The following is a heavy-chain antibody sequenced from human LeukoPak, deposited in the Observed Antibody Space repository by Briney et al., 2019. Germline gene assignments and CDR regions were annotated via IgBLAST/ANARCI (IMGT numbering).Heavy chain of an antibody. Sequence: SETLSLTCTVSGGSSSSNYWSWIRQPPGTGLEWIGYIYYSGCSNYNPSLTSRVTISVDTSKNQFSLKVSSVTAADPAVYYCARNARYNWFDPWGKGTLVTVPS. V-gene: IGHV4-59*13. CDR3: ARNARYNWFDP. CDR2: IYYSGCS. CDR1: GGSSSSNY. J-gene: IGHJ5*02.